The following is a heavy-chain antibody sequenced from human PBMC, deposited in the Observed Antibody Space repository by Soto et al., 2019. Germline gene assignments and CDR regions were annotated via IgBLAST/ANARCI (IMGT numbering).Heavy chain of an antibody. J-gene: IGHJ4*02. CDR2: ISRSITYT. Sequence: QVQLVESGGGLVKPGGSLRLSCAVSGFIISDYYMSWIRQAPGKGLEWVSYISRSITYTNYADSLRGRFTISRDNAKNSLYLEINSLSAEDTAVYSCARGGIAAAVDYWGQGTLVTVSS. CDR1: GFIISDYY. CDR3: ARGGIAAAVDY. V-gene: IGHV3-11*06. D-gene: IGHD6-13*01.